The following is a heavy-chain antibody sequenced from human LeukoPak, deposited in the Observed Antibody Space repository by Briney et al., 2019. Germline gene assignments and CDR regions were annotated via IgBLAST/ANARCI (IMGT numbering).Heavy chain of an antibody. V-gene: IGHV3-11*01. J-gene: IGHJ4*02. Sequence: GSLRLSCAASGFIFSDSYMTWIRQAPGKGLELLSYISGSSSDVNYIDSVRGRFTISRDNAKNSLYLHMNSLTVEDTAVYYCSRDPRHSDYWGQGTLVTVSS. CDR2: ISGSSSDV. CDR1: GFIFSDSY. CDR3: SRDPRHSDY.